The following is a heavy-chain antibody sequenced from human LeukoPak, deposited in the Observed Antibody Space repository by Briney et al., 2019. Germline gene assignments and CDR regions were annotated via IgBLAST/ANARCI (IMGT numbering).Heavy chain of an antibody. CDR3: ARDIVVVPAASNWFDP. J-gene: IGHJ5*02. CDR2: IYTSGST. D-gene: IGHD2-2*01. V-gene: IGHV4-61*02. Sequence: SETLSLTCTVSGGSISSGSYYWSWIRQPAGKGLEWIGRIYTSGSTNYNPSLKSRVTISADTSKNQFSLKLSSVTAADTAVYYCARDIVVVPAASNWFDPWGQGTLVTVSS. CDR1: GGSISSGSYY.